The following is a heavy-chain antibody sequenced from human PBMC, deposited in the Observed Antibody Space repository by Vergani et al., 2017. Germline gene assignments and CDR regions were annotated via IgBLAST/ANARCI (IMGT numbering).Heavy chain of an antibody. J-gene: IGHJ4*02. V-gene: IGHV3-30*02. D-gene: IGHD2-15*01. CDR2: TRYDGIVE. CDR1: GFSLSRFW. Sequence: QVQLVESGGGVVQPGRSLRLSCAASGFSLSRFWMSWVRQAPEKGLEWVAFTRYDGIVEYYGDSVRGRFTISRDNSKNTLYLQMNRLRPEDTAVYYCATAGAAYCRGASCYDFFEYWGQGTLVTVAS. CDR3: ATAGAAYCRGASCYDFFEY.